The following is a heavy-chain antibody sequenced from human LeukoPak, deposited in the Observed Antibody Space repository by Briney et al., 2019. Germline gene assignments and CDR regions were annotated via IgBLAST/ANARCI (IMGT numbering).Heavy chain of an antibody. Sequence: SETLSLTCSVSGGSISNYYRNWIRQPAGKGLEWIGRMYASGATRYNPSFQSRVTMSADTSKNQVSLNVTSVTAADTAVYFCARDQSGSGGHNAFDIWGQGTMVTVSS. V-gene: IGHV4-4*07. D-gene: IGHD3-10*01. J-gene: IGHJ3*02. CDR3: ARDQSGSGGHNAFDI. CDR2: MYASGAT. CDR1: GGSISNYY.